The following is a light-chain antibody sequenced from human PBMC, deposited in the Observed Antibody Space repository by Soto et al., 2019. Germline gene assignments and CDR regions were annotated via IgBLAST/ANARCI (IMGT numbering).Light chain of an antibody. CDR3: LQYYNCAHT. Sequence: AIQMTQSPSSLSASVGDRVTITCRASQGIRNDLGWYQQKPGKAPTVLIFAAASLQRGVPSRFSGSGSGTDFTLTISSLETEDFATYYCLQYYNCAHTFGQGTKVEIK. J-gene: IGKJ1*01. CDR2: AAA. V-gene: IGKV1-6*01. CDR1: QGIRND.